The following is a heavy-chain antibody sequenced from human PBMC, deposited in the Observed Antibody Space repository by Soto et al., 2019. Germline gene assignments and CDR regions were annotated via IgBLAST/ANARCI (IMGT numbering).Heavy chain of an antibody. CDR2: ISAYNGNT. V-gene: IGHV1-18*01. Sequence: QVQQVQSGAEVKKPGASVKVSCKASGYTFTSYGISWVRQAPGQGLEWMGWISAYNGNTNYAQKLQGRVTMTTDTSTSTAYMELRSLRSDDTAVYYCARDPMTLGYCSGGSCPGGYWGQGTLVTVSS. D-gene: IGHD2-15*01. J-gene: IGHJ4*02. CDR1: GYTFTSYG. CDR3: ARDPMTLGYCSGGSCPGGY.